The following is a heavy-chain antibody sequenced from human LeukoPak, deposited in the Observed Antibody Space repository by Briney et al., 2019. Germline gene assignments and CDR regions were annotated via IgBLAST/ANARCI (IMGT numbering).Heavy chain of an antibody. CDR3: ATTGGSGYRDAFDI. CDR2: IYYSGST. V-gene: IGHV4-59*08. CDR1: GGSLSSYY. D-gene: IGHD3-22*01. J-gene: IGHJ3*02. Sequence: SGTLSLTCTVSGGSLSSYYWSWIRQPPGKGLEWIGYIYYSGSTNYNPSLKSRVTISVDTSKNQFSLKLSSVTAADTAVYYCATTGGSGYRDAFDIWGQGTMVTVSS.